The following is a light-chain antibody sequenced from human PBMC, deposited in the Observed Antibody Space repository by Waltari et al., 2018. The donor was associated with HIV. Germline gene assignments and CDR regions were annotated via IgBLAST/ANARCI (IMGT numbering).Light chain of an antibody. Sequence: EIVMTQSPATLSLSPGERATLSCRASQSVSSNLAWYQQKPGQSPRLLISGASTRATGVPVRFSGSGSGTDFTLTISSLQSEDFAVYYCQQYYNWPPWTFGQGTKVEIK. V-gene: IGKV3-15*01. CDR2: GAS. CDR1: QSVSSN. CDR3: QQYYNWPPWT. J-gene: IGKJ1*01.